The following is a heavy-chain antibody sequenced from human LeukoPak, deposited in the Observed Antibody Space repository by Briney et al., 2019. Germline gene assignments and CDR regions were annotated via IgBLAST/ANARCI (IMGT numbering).Heavy chain of an antibody. D-gene: IGHD3-3*01. CDR3: TRRPKEPGFWSGYVDS. CDR1: GAIIKREGFN. J-gene: IGHJ4*02. V-gene: IGHV4-39*01. CDR2: IFYNGNT. Sequence: SGTLSLTCSVSGAIIKREGFNWDWIRQPPGKGLEYIGSIFYNGNTYYNPSLESRVTISVDTSKNQFSLNMFYVTAADTAVYYCTRRPKEPGFWSGYVDSWGQGTPVT.